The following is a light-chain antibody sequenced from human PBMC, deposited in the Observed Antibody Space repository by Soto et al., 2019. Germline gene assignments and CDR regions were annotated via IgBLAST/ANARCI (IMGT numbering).Light chain of an antibody. J-gene: IGLJ1*01. CDR2: EVS. Sequence: QSVLTQPASVSGSPGQSITISCTGTSSDVGGYNYVSWYQQHPGKAPKLMIYEVSNRPSGVSNRFSGSKSGNTASLTISGPQAEDEADYYCSSYTSSSTFYVFGTGTKLTVL. V-gene: IGLV2-14*01. CDR3: SSYTSSSTFYV. CDR1: SSDVGGYNY.